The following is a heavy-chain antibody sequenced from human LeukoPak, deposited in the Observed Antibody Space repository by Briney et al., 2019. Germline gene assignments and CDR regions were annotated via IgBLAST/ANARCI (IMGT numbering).Heavy chain of an antibody. CDR2: IYYSGST. CDR1: GGSISSHY. CDR3: ARVPVDFWSGYYSGWFDP. J-gene: IGHJ5*02. Sequence: SETLSLTCTVSGGSISSHYWRWIRQPPGKGLEWIGYIYYSGSTNYNPSLKSRVTISVDTSKNQFSLKLSSVTAADTAVYYCARVPVDFWSGYYSGWFDPWGQGTLVTVSS. D-gene: IGHD3-3*01. V-gene: IGHV4-59*11.